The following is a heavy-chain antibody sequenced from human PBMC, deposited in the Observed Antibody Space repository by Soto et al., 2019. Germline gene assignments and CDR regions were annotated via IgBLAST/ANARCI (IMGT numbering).Heavy chain of an antibody. CDR3: ARGLPIIWSWLDP. CDR2: INHSGST. CDR1: GGSFSGYY. J-gene: IGHJ5*02. Sequence: SETLSLTCAVYGGSFSGYYWSWIRQPPGKGLEWIGEINHSGSTNYNPSLKSRVTISVDTSKNQFSLKLSSVTAADTAVYYCARGLPIIWSWLDPWGQGTMVTVYS. V-gene: IGHV4-34*01. D-gene: IGHD3-3*01.